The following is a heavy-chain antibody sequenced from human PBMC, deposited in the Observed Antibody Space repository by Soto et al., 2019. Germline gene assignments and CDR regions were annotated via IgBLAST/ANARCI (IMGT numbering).Heavy chain of an antibody. V-gene: IGHV3-23*01. J-gene: IGHJ6*02. CDR1: GFTFSRYA. D-gene: IGHD5-18*01. CDR3: AKETGYSYGFQPNALDV. Sequence: GSLRLSCAGSGFTFSRYAMNWIRQAPGKGLEWVSIISSRGDRTSYAESVKGRFTISRDDSKNTLFLHMNSLGAEDTAVYYCAKETGYSYGFQPNALDVWGQGTTVTVSS. CDR2: ISSRGDRT.